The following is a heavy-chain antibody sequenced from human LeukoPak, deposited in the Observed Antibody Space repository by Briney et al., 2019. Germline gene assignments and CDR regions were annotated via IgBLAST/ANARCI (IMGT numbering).Heavy chain of an antibody. CDR3: AQLIKWLRGSDS. J-gene: IGHJ4*02. V-gene: IGHV3-23*01. Sequence: GGSLRLSCAASGFTFSSYAMSWGRHAPRAGLEWVSAISGSGGTTNYADSVKGRFTISRDSSKNTLYLQMNNLRAEDTAVYYCAQLIKWLRGSDSWGQGTLVTVSS. CDR2: ISGSGGTT. D-gene: IGHD5-12*01. CDR1: GFTFSSYA.